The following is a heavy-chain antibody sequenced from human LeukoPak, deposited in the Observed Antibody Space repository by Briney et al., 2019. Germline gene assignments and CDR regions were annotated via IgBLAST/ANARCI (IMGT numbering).Heavy chain of an antibody. D-gene: IGHD6-19*01. V-gene: IGHV3-23*01. J-gene: IGHJ5*01. CDR2: INANSGTT. Sequence: GGSLRLSCAASGFAFNVYAMSWLRQPPGKGLEWVSTINANSGTTSYAASVRGRFSISRDNSKSTLYLQLSTLRADDTATYYCAKPISGGLAVTADWFHPWGQGTLVAVSS. CDR3: AKPISGGLAVTADWFHP. CDR1: GFAFNVYA.